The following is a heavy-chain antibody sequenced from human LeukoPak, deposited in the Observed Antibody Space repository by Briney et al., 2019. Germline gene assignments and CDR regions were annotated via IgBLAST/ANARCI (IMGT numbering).Heavy chain of an antibody. CDR1: GFSFRSYW. Sequence: PGGSLRISWAASGFSFRSYWMHWGRQAPGEGLVGVSRINEDGSTINYADSVKGRFTISRDNAKNTLSLQMNSLRAEDTAVYYCARVEVGGSYSKFDYWGQGTLVTVSS. CDR2: INEDGSTI. V-gene: IGHV3-74*01. D-gene: IGHD1-26*01. CDR3: ARVEVGGSYSKFDY. J-gene: IGHJ4*02.